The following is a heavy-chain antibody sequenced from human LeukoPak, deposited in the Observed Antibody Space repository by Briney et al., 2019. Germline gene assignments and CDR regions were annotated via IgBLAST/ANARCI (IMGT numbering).Heavy chain of an antibody. CDR2: IYYSGST. CDR3: ARDEGGPGEYYYYGMDV. D-gene: IGHD3-16*01. CDR1: GGSISSGDYY. J-gene: IGHJ6*02. Sequence: PSQTLSLTCTVSGGSISSGDYYWSWIRQPPGKGLEWIGYIYYSGSTYYNPSLKSRVTISVDTSKNQFSLKLSSVTAADTAVYYYARDEGGPGEYYYYGMDVWGQGTMVTVSS. V-gene: IGHV4-30-4*01.